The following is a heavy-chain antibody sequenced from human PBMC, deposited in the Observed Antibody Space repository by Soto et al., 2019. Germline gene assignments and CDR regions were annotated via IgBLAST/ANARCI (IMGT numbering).Heavy chain of an antibody. CDR2: IRNKANSYTT. V-gene: IGHV3-72*01. CDR3: TRSIAD. D-gene: IGHD6-13*01. CDR1: GFTFSDHY. Sequence: PASGFTFSDHYMDWVRQAPGKGLEWVGRIRNKANSYTTEYAASVKGRSTISRDDSKNSLYLQMNSLKTEDTDVYYCTRSIADWGQGTLVTVSS. J-gene: IGHJ4*02.